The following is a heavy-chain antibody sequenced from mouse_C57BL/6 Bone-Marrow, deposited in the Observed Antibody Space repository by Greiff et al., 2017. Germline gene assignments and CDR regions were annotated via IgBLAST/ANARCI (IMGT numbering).Heavy chain of an antibody. CDR1: GYTFTSYW. V-gene: IGHV1-64*01. D-gene: IGHD2-3*01. Sequence: VQLQQSGAELVKPGASVKLSCKASGYTFTSYWMHWVKQRPGQGLEWIGMIHPTSGSTNYNEKFKSKATLTVDKSSSTAYMQLSSLTSEDSAVYYCASLDGYFSWFAYWGQGTLVTVSA. J-gene: IGHJ3*01. CDR3: ASLDGYFSWFAY. CDR2: IHPTSGST.